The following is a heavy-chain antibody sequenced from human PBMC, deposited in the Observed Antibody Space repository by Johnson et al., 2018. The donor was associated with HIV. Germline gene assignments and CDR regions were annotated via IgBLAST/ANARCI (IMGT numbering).Heavy chain of an antibody. V-gene: IGHV3-30*03. Sequence: QVQLVESGGGVVQPGRSLRLSCAASGFTFSSYGMHWVRQAPGKGLEWVAVISYDGINKYYADSVKGRFTISRDNAKNSLYLQMNSLRAEDTAVYYCARGGPIAVETTGAFDIWGQGTMVTVSS. CDR2: ISYDGINK. J-gene: IGHJ3*02. CDR1: GFTFSSYG. D-gene: IGHD6-19*01. CDR3: ARGGPIAVETTGAFDI.